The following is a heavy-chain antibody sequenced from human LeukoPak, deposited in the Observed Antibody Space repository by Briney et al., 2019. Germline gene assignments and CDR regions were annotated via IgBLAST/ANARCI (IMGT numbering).Heavy chain of an antibody. V-gene: IGHV3-66*01. J-gene: IGHJ6*03. CDR2: IYSGGST. CDR1: GFTVSSNY. CDR3: ARDYRRFGHYYYYMDV. Sequence: PGGSLRLSCAASGFTVSSNYMSWVRQAPGKGLEWVSVIYSGGSTYYADSVKGRFTISRDNSKNTLYLQMNSLRAEDTAVCYCARDYRRFGHYYYYMDVWGKGTTVTISS. D-gene: IGHD3-10*01.